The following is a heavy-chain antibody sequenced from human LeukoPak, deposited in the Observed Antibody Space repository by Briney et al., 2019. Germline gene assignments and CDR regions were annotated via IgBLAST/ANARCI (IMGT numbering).Heavy chain of an antibody. CDR2: ISGSGGTT. D-gene: IGHD3-22*01. V-gene: IGHV3-23*01. J-gene: IGHJ5*02. CDR3: AKASSNDYYDSSGAFDP. Sequence: GGSLRLSCAASGFTFSSYPMSWVRQAPGKRLEWVSTISGSGGTTYYADSVKGLFTISRDNSKKTLYLQMNSLRAEDTAVYYCAKASSNDYYDSSGAFDPWGQGTLVTVSS. CDR1: GFTFSSYP.